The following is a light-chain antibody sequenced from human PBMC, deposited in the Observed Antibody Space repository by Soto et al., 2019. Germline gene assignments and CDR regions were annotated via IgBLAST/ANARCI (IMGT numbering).Light chain of an antibody. CDR3: QQYSTSLT. Sequence: EILMTQSPATLSVSPGERVILSCRASQSVGSTLAWYQQKPGQAPRLLIRGASTRATGVPARFSGSGSGTEFTLTISSLQSEDFGVYYCQQYSTSLTFGGGTTLEIK. V-gene: IGKV3-15*01. CDR2: GAS. J-gene: IGKJ4*02. CDR1: QSVGST.